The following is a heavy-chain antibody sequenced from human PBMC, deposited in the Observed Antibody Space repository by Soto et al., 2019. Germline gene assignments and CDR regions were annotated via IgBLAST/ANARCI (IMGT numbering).Heavy chain of an antibody. J-gene: IGHJ6*02. Sequence: GESLKISCKGSGYSFTSYWISWVRQMPGKGLEWMGRIDPSDSYTNYSPSFQGHVTISADKSISTAYLQWSSLKASDTAMYYCARQDYNWNHISFYYYYGMDVWGQGTTVTVSS. V-gene: IGHV5-10-1*01. CDR3: ARQDYNWNHISFYYYYGMDV. CDR1: GYSFTSYW. D-gene: IGHD1-20*01. CDR2: IDPSDSYT.